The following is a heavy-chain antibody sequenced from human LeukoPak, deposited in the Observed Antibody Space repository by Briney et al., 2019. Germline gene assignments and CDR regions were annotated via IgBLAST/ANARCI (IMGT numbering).Heavy chain of an antibody. J-gene: IGHJ5*02. D-gene: IGHD2-2*01. CDR3: ASPVVPAANSPFDP. CDR1: GGSVSTSDYY. CDR2: INHSGST. Sequence: SETLSLTCTVSGGSVSTSDYYWGWIRQPPGKGLEWIGEINHSGSTNYNPSLKSRVTISVDTSKNQFSLKLSSVTAADTAVYYCASPVVPAANSPFDPWGQGTLVTVSS. V-gene: IGHV4-34*01.